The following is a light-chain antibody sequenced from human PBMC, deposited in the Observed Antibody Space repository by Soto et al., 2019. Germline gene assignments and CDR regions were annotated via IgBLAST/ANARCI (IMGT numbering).Light chain of an antibody. CDR3: QQYDSYSVT. Sequence: DIQMTQSPSTLSASVGDRVIITCRASQSISSWVAWYQQKPGKAPKLLIYDASTLESGVPSRFSGSGSGTEFTLTISSLQPDDFVTYYCQQYDSYSVTFGQGTKLEIK. CDR2: DAS. J-gene: IGKJ2*01. CDR1: QSISSW. V-gene: IGKV1-5*01.